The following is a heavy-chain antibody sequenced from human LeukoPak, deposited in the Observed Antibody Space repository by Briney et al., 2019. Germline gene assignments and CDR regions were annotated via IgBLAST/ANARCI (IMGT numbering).Heavy chain of an antibody. D-gene: IGHD1-1*01. J-gene: IGHJ5*02. CDR2: IYYSGST. CDR3: AREDGTTGTTAWFDP. V-gene: IGHV4-59*01. CDR1: GGSISSYY. Sequence: SETLSLTCTVSGGSISSYYWSWIRQPPGKGLEWIGYIYYSGSTNYNPSLKSRVTISVDTSKNQFSLKLSSVTAADTAAYYCAREDGTTGTTAWFDPWGQGTLVTVSS.